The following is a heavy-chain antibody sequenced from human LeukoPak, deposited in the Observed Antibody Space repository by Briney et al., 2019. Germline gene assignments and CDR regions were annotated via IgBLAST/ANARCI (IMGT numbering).Heavy chain of an antibody. CDR3: TRTDDSSGYRDAFDI. Sequence: ASVKVSCKASGYTFTGYYMHWVRQAPGQGLEWMGRINPNSGGTNYAQKFQGRVTMTRDTSISTAYMELSRLRSDDTAVYYSTRTDDSSGYRDAFDIWGQGTMVTVSS. CDR2: INPNSGGT. CDR1: GYTFTGYY. V-gene: IGHV1-2*06. J-gene: IGHJ3*02. D-gene: IGHD3-22*01.